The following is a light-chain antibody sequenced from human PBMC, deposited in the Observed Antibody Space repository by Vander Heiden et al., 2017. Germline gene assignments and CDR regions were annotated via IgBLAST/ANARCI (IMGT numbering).Light chain of an antibody. CDR3: AAWDDSLNGVV. V-gene: IGLV1-36*01. J-gene: IGLJ2*01. CDR1: SSNTGDTA. Sequence: QSVLTQPPSLPGAPRRRVTISCPGCSSNTGDTALPWYQQPPGKAPKLLIYYDDPLPTGVADRFSGSKSGTSASLAISGLQSEDEADYYCAAWDDSLNGVVFGGGTKLTVL. CDR2: YDD.